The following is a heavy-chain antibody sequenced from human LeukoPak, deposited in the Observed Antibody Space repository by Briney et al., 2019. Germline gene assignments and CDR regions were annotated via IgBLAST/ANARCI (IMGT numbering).Heavy chain of an antibody. Sequence: PSETLSLTCAVYGGSFSGYYWSWIRQPPGKGLEWIGEINHSGSTNYNPSLKSRVTISVDTSKNQFSLKLSSVTAADTAVYYCARDLGLWFGESYGMDVWGQGTTVTVSS. D-gene: IGHD3-10*01. V-gene: IGHV4-34*01. CDR1: GGSFSGYY. CDR3: ARDLGLWFGESYGMDV. CDR2: INHSGST. J-gene: IGHJ6*02.